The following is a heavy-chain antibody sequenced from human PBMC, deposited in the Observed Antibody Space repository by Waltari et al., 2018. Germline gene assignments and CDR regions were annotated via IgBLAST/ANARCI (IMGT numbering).Heavy chain of an antibody. CDR3: AREVDYIWGSYRKGGWFDP. D-gene: IGHD3-16*02. J-gene: IGHJ5*02. CDR1: GGSFSGYN. V-gene: IGHV4-34*01. CDR2: INHRGST. Sequence: QVQLQQWGAGLLKPSETLSLTCAVYGGSFSGYNWRWIRQPPGKGLEWIGEINHRGSTNYNPSLKSRVTISVDTSKNQFSLKLSSVTAADTAVYYCAREVDYIWGSYRKGGWFDPWGQGSLVTVSS.